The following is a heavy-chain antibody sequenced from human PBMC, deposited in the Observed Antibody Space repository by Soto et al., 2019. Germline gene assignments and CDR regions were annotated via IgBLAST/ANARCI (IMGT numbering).Heavy chain of an antibody. V-gene: IGHV3-21*01. CDR2: ISSSSSYI. J-gene: IGHJ5*02. D-gene: IGHD3-10*01. Sequence: GESLKISCAASGFTFSSYSMNWVRQAPGKGLEWVSSISSSSSYIYYADSVKGRFTISRDNAKNSLYLQMNSLRAEDTAVYYCASSSGVPPRPGWFDPWGQGTLVTVSS. CDR1: GFTFSSYS. CDR3: ASSSGVPPRPGWFDP.